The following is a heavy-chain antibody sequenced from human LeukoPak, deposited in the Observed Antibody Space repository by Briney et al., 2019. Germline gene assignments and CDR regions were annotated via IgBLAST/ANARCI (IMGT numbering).Heavy chain of an antibody. J-gene: IGHJ4*02. CDR3: NTGGYYFDY. CDR1: GFIFSNAW. Sequence: GGSLRLSCAASGFIFSNAWMNWVRQVPGKGLEWVGRIKSKYDGGTTDYAAHAKGRFTISRDDSKNTVYLQMNSLKTEDTAVYYCNTGGYYFDYWGRGTLVTVSS. V-gene: IGHV3-15*01. CDR2: IKSKYDGGTT.